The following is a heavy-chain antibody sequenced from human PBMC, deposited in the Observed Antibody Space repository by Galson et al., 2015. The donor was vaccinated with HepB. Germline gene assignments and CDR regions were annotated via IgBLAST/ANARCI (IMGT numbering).Heavy chain of an antibody. Sequence: SLRLSCAGSGFSFSSYNMNWVRQAPGKGLEWVSSIYSSSSYIYYADSLKGRFTISRDNAKNSLYLQMNSLRAEDTAVYYCARSSGYNSGWDGFDIWGQGTVVTVSS. CDR1: GFSFSSYN. CDR2: IYSSSSYI. V-gene: IGHV3-21*01. CDR3: ARSSGYNSGWDGFDI. D-gene: IGHD6-19*01. J-gene: IGHJ3*02.